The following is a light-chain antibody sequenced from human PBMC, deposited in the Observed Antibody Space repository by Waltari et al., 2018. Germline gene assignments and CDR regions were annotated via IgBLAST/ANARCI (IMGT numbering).Light chain of an antibody. CDR3: QQDFSSPMT. CDR2: WAS. J-gene: IGKJ1*01. V-gene: IGKV4-1*01. Sequence: DIVMTQSPDSLAVSLGERATINCKSSQSVFYRSSSKNYLAWDQQKPGQSPRLLSYWASSRESGVPERVSGGGSGTAFSRTISRLEADGVAVCYCQQDFSSPMTFGQGTKVEIK. CDR1: QSVFYRSSSKNY.